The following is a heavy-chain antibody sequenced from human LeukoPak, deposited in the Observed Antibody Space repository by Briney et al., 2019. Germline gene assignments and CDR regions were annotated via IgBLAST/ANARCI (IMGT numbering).Heavy chain of an antibody. CDR3: TTDEDWNYARKDV. J-gene: IGHJ6*02. V-gene: IGHV3-15*04. D-gene: IGHD1-7*01. CDR2: TVSEIDGGTT. CDR1: AFAFSNHA. Sequence: GESLRLSCTASAFAFSNHAMSWVRQVPGKGLEWVGQTVSEIDGGTTDYATPVKGRFTISRDDSKSTLYLQMNSLKIEDTAVYYCTTDEDWNYARKDVWGQGATVIVSS.